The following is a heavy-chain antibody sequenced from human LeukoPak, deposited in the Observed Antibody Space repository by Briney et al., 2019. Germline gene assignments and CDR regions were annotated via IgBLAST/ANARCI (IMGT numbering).Heavy chain of an antibody. CDR2: ISSSGSTI. V-gene: IGHV3-11*04. D-gene: IGHD5-18*01. Sequence: GGSLRLSCAASGFTFSDYYMSWIRQAPGKGLEWVSYISSSGSTIYYADSVKGRFTISRDNSKNTLYLQMNSLRAEDTAVYYCARDLIEASPTHVDTATPGDYWGQGTLVTVSS. CDR3: ARDLIEASPTHVDTATPGDY. J-gene: IGHJ4*02. CDR1: GFTFSDYY.